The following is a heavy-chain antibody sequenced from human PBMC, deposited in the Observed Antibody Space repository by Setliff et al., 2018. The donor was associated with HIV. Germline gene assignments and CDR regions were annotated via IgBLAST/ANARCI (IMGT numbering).Heavy chain of an antibody. CDR1: GYTFNNYA. CDR2: INTNTGNP. J-gene: IGHJ4*02. D-gene: IGHD5-12*01. Sequence: ASVKVSCKASGYTFNNYAINWVRQAPGQGLEWMGWINTNTGNPTYAQGFRGRFVLSLDTSVRTAYLQISSLKAEDTAVYYCARDRKNRNGYNADDFEYWGQGTLVTVSS. V-gene: IGHV7-4-1*02. CDR3: ARDRKNRNGYNADDFEY.